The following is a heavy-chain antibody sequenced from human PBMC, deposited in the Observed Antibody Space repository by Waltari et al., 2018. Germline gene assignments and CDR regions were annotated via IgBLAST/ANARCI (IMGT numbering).Heavy chain of an antibody. CDR2: ISYSGIT. Sequence: QLQLQESGPGLVKPSETLSLTCPVSGGAISSSGSDWGWVRQPPGKGLEWIGSISYSGITYYNTSLMSRVTISVDTSKNQFSLKFTSVIAAETAVFYCARFSKSANWIDPWGQGTLVTVSS. CDR1: GGAISSSGSD. V-gene: IGHV4-39*01. D-gene: IGHD3-3*02. CDR3: ARFSKSANWIDP. J-gene: IGHJ5*02.